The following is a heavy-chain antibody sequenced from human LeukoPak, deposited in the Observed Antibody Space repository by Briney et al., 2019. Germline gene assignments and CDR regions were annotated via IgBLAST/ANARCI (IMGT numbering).Heavy chain of an antibody. J-gene: IGHJ4*02. V-gene: IGHV3-33*01. CDR3: ATQMATTLDY. CDR2: IWYDGSNK. CDR1: GFTFSSYG. Sequence: GRSLRLSCAASGFTFSSYGMHCVRQAPGKGLEWVAVIWYDGSNKYYADSVKGRFTISRDNSKNTLYLQMNSLRAEDTAVYYCATQMATTLDYWGQGTLVTVSS. D-gene: IGHD5-24*01.